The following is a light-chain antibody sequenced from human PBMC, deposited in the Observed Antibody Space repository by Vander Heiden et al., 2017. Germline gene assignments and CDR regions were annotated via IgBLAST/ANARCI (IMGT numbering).Light chain of an antibody. CDR3: QQRSNWPPGT. V-gene: IGKV3-11*01. CDR2: DAS. Sequence: ILFTLSPPTLSFSPGERATLSCRASQSVSSYLAWYKQKPGQAPRLLIYDASNRATGIPARFSGSGSGTDFTLTISSLEPEDFAVYYCQQRSNWPPGTFGPGTKVDIK. CDR1: QSVSSY. J-gene: IGKJ3*01.